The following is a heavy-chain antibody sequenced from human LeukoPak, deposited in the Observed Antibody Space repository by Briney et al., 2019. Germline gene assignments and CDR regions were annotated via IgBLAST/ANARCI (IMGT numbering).Heavy chain of an antibody. CDR1: GGSISSYI. V-gene: IGHV4-4*07. CDR3: ARGRERRRYGFRYGLQYYYYCMDV. CDR2: LYTNVSS. J-gene: IGHJ6*03. D-gene: IGHD5-18*01. Sequence: SETPSLTRTVSGGSISSYIWTWIRHPAGKGLDRNGSLYTNVSSNYNPSLQRRATISVDTYKNQFSLKLSSVTAAVTAVYYCARGRERRRYGFRYGLQYYYYCMDVWGKGTTVTVSS.